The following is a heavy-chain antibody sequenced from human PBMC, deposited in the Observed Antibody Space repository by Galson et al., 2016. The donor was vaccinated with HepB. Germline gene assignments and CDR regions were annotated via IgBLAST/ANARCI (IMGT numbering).Heavy chain of an antibody. CDR2: INDSGTT. V-gene: IGHV4-34*01. Sequence: SETLSLTCAVYGGSFSKYSWSWIRHTPGRGLEWIGEINDSGTTRFHPSLKSRVTISMDTSKNQVSLKLTSVTAADTAVYYCAGSSLVWLGAYQTLPFYFPVEVWGQGTTVTVSS. CDR1: GGSFSKYS. CDR3: AGSSLVWLGAYQTLPFYFPVEV. D-gene: IGHD3-10*01. J-gene: IGHJ6*02.